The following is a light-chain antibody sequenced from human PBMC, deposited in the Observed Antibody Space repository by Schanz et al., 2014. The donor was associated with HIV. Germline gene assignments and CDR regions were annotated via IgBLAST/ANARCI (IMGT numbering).Light chain of an antibody. V-gene: IGKV3-15*01. J-gene: IGKJ4*01. CDR2: GAS. CDR1: QSVSSN. Sequence: EIVMTQSPATLSVSPGERATLSCRASQSVSSNLAWYQQKPGQSPRLLIYGASTRANGIPARFSGSGSGTEFTLTISSLQSEDFAVYFCQQRSNWPLLTFGGGTKVEIK. CDR3: QQRSNWPLLT.